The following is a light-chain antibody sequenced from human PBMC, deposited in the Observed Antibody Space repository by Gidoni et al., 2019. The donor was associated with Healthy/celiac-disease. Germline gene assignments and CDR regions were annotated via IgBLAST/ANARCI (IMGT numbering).Light chain of an antibody. J-gene: IGKJ4*01. CDR3: PQSYSTHRD. V-gene: IGKV1-39*01. CDR2: AAS. Sequence: DIQMTKSPSSLSASVGDRVTITCRASQSSSSYLNWYQQTPGKAPTLLIYAASSLHSGVPSRFRGSGSGPDFPLTISSLQPEEFATYYCPQSYSTHRDFGGGTKVEIK. CDR1: QSSSSY.